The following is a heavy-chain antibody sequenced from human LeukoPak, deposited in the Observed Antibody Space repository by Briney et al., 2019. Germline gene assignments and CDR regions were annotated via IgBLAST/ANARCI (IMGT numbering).Heavy chain of an antibody. CDR1: GFTFSSYG. J-gene: IGHJ3*02. CDR2: ISYDGSNK. D-gene: IGHD6-19*01. CDR3: AKVSGWQSYAFDI. V-gene: IGHV3-30*18. Sequence: GGSLRLSCAASGFTFSSYGTHWVRQAPGKGLEWGAVISYDGSNKYYADSVKGRFTISRDNSKNTLYLQMNSLRAEDTAVYYCAKVSGWQSYAFDIWGQGTMVTVSS.